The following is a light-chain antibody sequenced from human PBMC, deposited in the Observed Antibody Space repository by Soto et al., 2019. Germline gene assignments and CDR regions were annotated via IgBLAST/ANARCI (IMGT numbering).Light chain of an antibody. CDR3: SSYAGSNTFV. Sequence: QSVLTQPPSASGSPGQSVTISCTGTSSDIAYYKYVSWYQQHPGKAPKLILYEVSERPSGVPDRFSGSKSGNTASLTVSGLQAEDEALYYCSSYAGSNTFVFGTGTKLTVL. J-gene: IGLJ1*01. CDR2: EVS. CDR1: SSDIAYYKY. V-gene: IGLV2-8*01.